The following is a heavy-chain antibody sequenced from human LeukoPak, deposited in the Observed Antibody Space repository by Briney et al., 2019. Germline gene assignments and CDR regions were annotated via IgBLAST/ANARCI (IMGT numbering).Heavy chain of an antibody. CDR2: IYPGDSDT. D-gene: IGHD6-13*01. Sequence: GESLKISCKGSGYTFSNYWIAWVRQLPGKGLEWLGIIYPGDSDTRYSPSFQGQVTISADKSISTAYLQWSSLTASDTAMYYCARRYTTSGIFDYWGQGTLVTVSS. J-gene: IGHJ4*02. V-gene: IGHV5-51*01. CDR1: GYTFSNYW. CDR3: ARRYTTSGIFDY.